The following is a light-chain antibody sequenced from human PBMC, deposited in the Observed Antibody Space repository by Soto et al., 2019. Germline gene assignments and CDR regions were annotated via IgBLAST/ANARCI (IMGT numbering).Light chain of an antibody. CDR3: CSYAGSYTWV. J-gene: IGLJ2*01. CDR1: SSDVGAYNY. CDR2: DVS. V-gene: IGLV2-11*01. Sequence: QSVLTQPRSVSGSPGQSVTISCTGTSSDVGAYNYVSWYQQYPGKAPKLIIYDVSQRPSGVPDRFSASKSGNTASLTISGPQAEDEADYYCCSYAGSYTWVFGGGTKLTVL.